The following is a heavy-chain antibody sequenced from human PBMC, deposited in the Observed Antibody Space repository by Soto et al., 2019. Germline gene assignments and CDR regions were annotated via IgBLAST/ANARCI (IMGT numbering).Heavy chain of an antibody. CDR2: ISGSGGST. J-gene: IGHJ4*02. Sequence: GGSLRLSCAASGFTFSSYAMSWVRQAPGKGLEWVSAISGSGGSTYYADSVKGRFTISRDNSKNTLYLQMNSLRAEDTAVYYCAKKQSITMIVVVIESGGFDYWGQGKLVTVSS. V-gene: IGHV3-23*01. CDR1: GFTFSSYA. CDR3: AKKQSITMIVVVIESGGFDY. D-gene: IGHD3-22*01.